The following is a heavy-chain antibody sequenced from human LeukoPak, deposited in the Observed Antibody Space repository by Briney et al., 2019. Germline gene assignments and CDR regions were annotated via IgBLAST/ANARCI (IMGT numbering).Heavy chain of an antibody. CDR1: GGSFSGYY. CDR3: ARGSEVEMATIHPYFDY. V-gene: IGHV4-34*01. Sequence: PSETLSLTCAVYGGSFSGYYWSWIRQPPGKGLEWIGEINHSGSTNYNPSLKSRVTISVDTSKNQFSLKLSSVTAADTAVYYCARGSEVEMATIHPYFDYWGQGTLVTVSS. D-gene: IGHD5-24*01. CDR2: INHSGST. J-gene: IGHJ4*02.